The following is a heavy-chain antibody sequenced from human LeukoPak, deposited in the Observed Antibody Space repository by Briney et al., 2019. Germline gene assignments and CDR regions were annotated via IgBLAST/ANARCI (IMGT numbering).Heavy chain of an antibody. J-gene: IGHJ6*03. CDR1: GFTFSSYA. CDR3: ARNQVLRSVNQGVYSYYNYMDV. D-gene: IGHD3-3*01. Sequence: QAGGSLRLSCAASGFTFSSYAMHWVRQAPGKGLEWVAVISYDGSNKYYADSVKGRFTISRDNSKNTLYLQMNSLRAEDTAVYYCARNQVLRSVNQGVYSYYNYMDVWGKGTTVTVSS. V-gene: IGHV3-30*04. CDR2: ISYDGSNK.